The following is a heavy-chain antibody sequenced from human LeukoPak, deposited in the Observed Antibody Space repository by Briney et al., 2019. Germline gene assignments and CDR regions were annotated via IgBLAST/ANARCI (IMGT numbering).Heavy chain of an antibody. CDR1: GFSFSTYW. CDR3: ARAWSYSTGWYNY. Sequence: PGGSLRLSCAASGFSFSTYWMSWVRQAPGKGLEWVANIKQDGSEKYYVDSMKGRFTISRDNAKNSLYLQMNSLRVEDTAVYYCARAWSYSTGWYNYWGQGTLVTVSS. J-gene: IGHJ4*02. V-gene: IGHV3-7*04. D-gene: IGHD6-19*01. CDR2: IKQDGSEK.